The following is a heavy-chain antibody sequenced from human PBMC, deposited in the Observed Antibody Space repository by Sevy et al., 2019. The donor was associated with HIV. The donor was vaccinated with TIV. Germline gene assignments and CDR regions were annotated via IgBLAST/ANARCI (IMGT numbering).Heavy chain of an antibody. D-gene: IGHD1-26*01. CDR2: INPNSGGT. Sequence: ASVKVSCKASGYTFTGYYMHWVRQAPGQGLEWMGRINPNSGGTNYAQKFQGRVTMTRDTSLSTAYMELSRLRSDDTAVYYWARAVVGGATPGPDYWGQGTLVTVSS. J-gene: IGHJ4*02. CDR1: GYTFTGYY. V-gene: IGHV1-2*06. CDR3: ARAVVGGATPGPDY.